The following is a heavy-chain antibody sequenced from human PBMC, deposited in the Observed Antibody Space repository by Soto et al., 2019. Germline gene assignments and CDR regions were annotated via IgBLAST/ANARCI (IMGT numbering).Heavy chain of an antibody. CDR1: GFSLSTSGVG. J-gene: IGHJ4*02. CDR3: AHRQRVRGFGELLAY. CDR2: IYWDDDK. D-gene: IGHD3-10*01. V-gene: IGHV2-5*02. Sequence: QITLKESGPPLVKPTQTLTLTCTFSGFSLSTSGVGVGWIRQPPGKALEWLALIYWDDDKRYSPSLKSRLTITKDTSKNQVVLTMTNMDPVDTATYYCAHRQRVRGFGELLAYWGQGTLVTVSS.